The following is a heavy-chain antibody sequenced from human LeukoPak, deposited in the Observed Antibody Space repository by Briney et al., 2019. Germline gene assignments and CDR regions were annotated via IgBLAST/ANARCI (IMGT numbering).Heavy chain of an antibody. Sequence: GASLKISGKGSGYSFSNYWIGWVRPMPGKGLEWMGIIYPGDSDTRYSPSFQGQVTISADKSISTAYLQWSSLKASDTAIYYCARRITSNSWPDYWGQGALVTVSS. J-gene: IGHJ4*02. CDR1: GYSFSNYW. CDR2: IYPGDSDT. CDR3: ARRITSNSWPDY. D-gene: IGHD6-13*01. V-gene: IGHV5-51*01.